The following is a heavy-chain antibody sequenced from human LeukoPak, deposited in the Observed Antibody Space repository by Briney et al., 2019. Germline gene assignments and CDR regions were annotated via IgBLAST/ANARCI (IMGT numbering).Heavy chain of an antibody. V-gene: IGHV4-30-2*01. Sequence: TSETLSLTCTVSGGSISSGGYYWSWIRQPPGKGLEWIGYIYHSGSTYYNPSLKSRVTISVDRSKNQFSLKLSSVTAADTAVYYCARLVPATSFDYWGQGTLVTVSS. D-gene: IGHD2-2*01. CDR2: IYHSGST. CDR1: GGSISSGGYY. CDR3: ARLVPATSFDY. J-gene: IGHJ4*02.